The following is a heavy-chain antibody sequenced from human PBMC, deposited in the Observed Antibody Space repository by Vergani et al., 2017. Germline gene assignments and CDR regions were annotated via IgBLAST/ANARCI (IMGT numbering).Heavy chain of an antibody. CDR3: ARDSSSSEYYFDY. CDR1: GFTFDDYA. V-gene: IGHV3-48*01. CDR2: ISSSSSTI. D-gene: IGHD6-6*01. J-gene: IGHJ4*02. Sequence: EVQLVESGGGLVQPGRSLRLSCAASGFTFDDYAMHWVRQAPGKGLEWVSYISSSSSTIYYADSVKGRFTISRDNAKNSLYLQMNSLRAEDTAVYYCARDSSSSEYYFDYWGQGTLVTVSS.